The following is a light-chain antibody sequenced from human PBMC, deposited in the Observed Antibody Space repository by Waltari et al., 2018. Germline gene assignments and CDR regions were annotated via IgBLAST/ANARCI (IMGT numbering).Light chain of an antibody. CDR1: QSVLYSPNNKNY. CDR3: QQYAASPWT. V-gene: IGKV4-1*01. J-gene: IGKJ1*01. Sequence: DIVMTQSPDSLAVSLGERATINCKSRQSVLYSPNNKNYLGWYQQKPGHPPRLLIYGASTRESGVPDRFSGSGSGTDFTLTISSLQAEDVAVYYCQQYAASPWTFGQGTKVEVK. CDR2: GAS.